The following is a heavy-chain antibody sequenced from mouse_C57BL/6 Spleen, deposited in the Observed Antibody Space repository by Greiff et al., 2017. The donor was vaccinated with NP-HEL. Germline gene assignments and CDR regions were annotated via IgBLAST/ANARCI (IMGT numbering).Heavy chain of an antibody. CDR3: ASGLLRAMDY. Sequence: VMLVESGAELVKPGASVKISCKASGYAFSSYWMNWVKQRPGKGLEWIGQIYPGDGDTNYNGKFKGKATLTADKSSSTAYMQLSSLTSEDSAVYFCASGLLRAMDYWGQGTSVTVSS. V-gene: IGHV1-80*01. CDR1: GYAFSSYW. CDR2: IYPGDGDT. J-gene: IGHJ4*01. D-gene: IGHD2-3*01.